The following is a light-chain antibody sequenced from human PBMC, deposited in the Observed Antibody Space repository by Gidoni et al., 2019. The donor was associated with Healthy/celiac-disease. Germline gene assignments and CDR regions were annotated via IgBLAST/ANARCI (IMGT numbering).Light chain of an antibody. CDR3: QQYNNWPPYT. CDR1: QSVSSN. Sequence: EIVMTQSPATLSVSPGARDTLSCRASQSVSSNLAWYQQKPGQAPRHLIYGASTRSTGIPARFSGSGSGTEFTLTISSLQSEDFAVYYCQQYNNWPPYTFGQGTKLEIK. CDR2: GAS. V-gene: IGKV3-15*01. J-gene: IGKJ2*01.